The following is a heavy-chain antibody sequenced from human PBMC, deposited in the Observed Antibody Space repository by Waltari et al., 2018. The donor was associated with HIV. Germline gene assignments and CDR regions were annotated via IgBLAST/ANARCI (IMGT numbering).Heavy chain of an antibody. Sequence: EVQLVESAGGLIEPGGSLRLSCAASGFTISDNYMSWVRQAPGKGLEWVSVIYSGGSTYYADSVKGRFTISRDNSKNTLSLHMNSLRAEDTAVYYCARDPRSSGYYGMDVWGQGATVTVSS. V-gene: IGHV3-53*01. CDR2: IYSGGST. CDR3: ARDPRSSGYYGMDV. D-gene: IGHD1-26*01. CDR1: GFTISDNY. J-gene: IGHJ6*02.